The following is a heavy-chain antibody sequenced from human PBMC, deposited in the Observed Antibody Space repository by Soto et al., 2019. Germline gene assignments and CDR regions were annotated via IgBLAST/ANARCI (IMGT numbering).Heavy chain of an antibody. CDR1: GFSLSTNGEG. J-gene: IGHJ1*01. CDR3: PHRPSVSCPGVRYCHR. Sequence: QITLKESGPTLVKPTQTLTLTCTFSGFSLSTNGEGVAWIRQPPGKALEWLALIYWDDDKRSISSLESKVSITNHHCQNQVLLTLTHMDPVDTYTYYCPHRPSVSCPGVRYCHRWCQDSLLPVSS. CDR2: IYWDDDK. D-gene: IGHD2-8*02. V-gene: IGHV2-5*02.